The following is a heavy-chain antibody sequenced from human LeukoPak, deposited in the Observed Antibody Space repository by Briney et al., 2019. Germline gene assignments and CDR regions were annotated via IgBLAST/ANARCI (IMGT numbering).Heavy chain of an antibody. CDR2: INPDSGGT. D-gene: IGHD3-10*01. CDR1: GYTFTDYY. CDR3: ARDLNARHYGSGKHAFDI. Sequence: GASVKVSCKASGYTFTDYYMHWVRQARGQGLEWMGWINPDSGGTNYAQKFQGRVTMTRDTSISTVYMELSRLRSDDTAVYYCARDLNARHYGSGKHAFDIWGQGTMVSVSS. V-gene: IGHV1-2*02. J-gene: IGHJ3*02.